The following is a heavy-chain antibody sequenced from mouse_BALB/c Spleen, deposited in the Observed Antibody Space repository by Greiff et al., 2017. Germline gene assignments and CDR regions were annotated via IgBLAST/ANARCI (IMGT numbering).Heavy chain of an antibody. D-gene: IGHD2-2*01. V-gene: IGHV1-39*01. Sequence: VQLQQTGPELVKPGASVKISCKASGYSFTDYIMLWVKQSHGKSLEWIGNINPYYGSTSYNLKFKGKATLTVDKSSSTAYMQLNSLTSEDSAVYYCARGRLPYYFDYWGQGTTLTVSS. J-gene: IGHJ2*01. CDR3: ARGRLPYYFDY. CDR2: INPYYGST. CDR1: GYSFTDYI.